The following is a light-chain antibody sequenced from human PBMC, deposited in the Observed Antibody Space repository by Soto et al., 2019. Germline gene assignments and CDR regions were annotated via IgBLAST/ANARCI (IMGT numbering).Light chain of an antibody. CDR3: QSYDTSLSGPL. CDR2: AHN. CDR1: SSNIGAGSD. Sequence: QSVLTQPPSVSGAPGQGVTISCTGSSSNIGAGSDVHWYQQLPGTAPKLLIFAHNSRPSGVADRFSGSTSGTSASLAITGLQDDDEDDYYCQSYDTSLSGPLFGGGTKLTVL. V-gene: IGLV1-40*01. J-gene: IGLJ2*01.